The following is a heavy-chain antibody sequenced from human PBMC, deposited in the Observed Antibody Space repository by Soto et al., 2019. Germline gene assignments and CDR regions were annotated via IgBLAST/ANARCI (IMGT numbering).Heavy chain of an antibody. CDR3: ARVACTGGNCRPYFYYGMDV. V-gene: IGHV3-33*01. Sequence: GGSLRLSCAASGFTFNTYGMNWVRQAPGKGPEWVPVIWYDGSNKYYADSVKGRFTVSRDNSKNTMYLQMNSLRAEDTAVYYCARVACTGGNCRPYFYYGMDVWGQGTTVTVSS. CDR1: GFTFNTYG. J-gene: IGHJ6*02. D-gene: IGHD2-15*01. CDR2: IWYDGSNK.